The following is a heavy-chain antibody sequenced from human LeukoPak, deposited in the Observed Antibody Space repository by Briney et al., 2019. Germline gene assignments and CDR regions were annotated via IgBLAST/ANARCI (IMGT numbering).Heavy chain of an antibody. J-gene: IGHJ3*02. V-gene: IGHV4-31*03. Sequence: SQTLSLTCTVSGGSISSGGYYWSWIRQHPGKGLEWIGYIYYSGSTYYNPSLKSRVTISVDTSKNQFSLKLSSVTAADTAVYYCASGSLTYYDSSGYYYRAFDIWGQGTMVTVSS. CDR2: IYYSGST. CDR1: GGSISSGGYY. CDR3: ASGSLTYYDSSGYYYRAFDI. D-gene: IGHD3-22*01.